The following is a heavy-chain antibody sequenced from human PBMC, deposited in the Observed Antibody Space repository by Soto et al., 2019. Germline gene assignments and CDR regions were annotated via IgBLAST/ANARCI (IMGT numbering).Heavy chain of an antibody. CDR1: GYTFTSYG. Sequence: ASVKVSCKASGYTFTSYGISWVRQAPGQGLEWMGWISAYNGNTNYAQKLQGRVTMTTDTSTSTAYMELRSLRSDDTAVYYCARAPFLEWINFRYYYYGMDVWGQGTTVTVS. J-gene: IGHJ6*02. CDR2: ISAYNGNT. V-gene: IGHV1-18*01. D-gene: IGHD3-3*01. CDR3: ARAPFLEWINFRYYYYGMDV.